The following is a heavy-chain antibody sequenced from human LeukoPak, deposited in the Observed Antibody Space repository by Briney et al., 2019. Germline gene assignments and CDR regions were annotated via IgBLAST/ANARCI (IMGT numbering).Heavy chain of an antibody. CDR3: ARNLQTYYDILTGYCAPPFFDY. V-gene: IGHV4-30-4*08. Sequence: SETLSLTCTVSGGSISSGGYYWSWIRQPPGKGLEWIGYIYYSGSTYYNPSLKSRVTISVDTSKNQFSLKLSSVTAADTAVYYCARNLQTYYDILTGYCAPPFFDYWGQGTLVTVSS. D-gene: IGHD3-9*01. CDR2: IYYSGST. J-gene: IGHJ4*02. CDR1: GGSISSGGYY.